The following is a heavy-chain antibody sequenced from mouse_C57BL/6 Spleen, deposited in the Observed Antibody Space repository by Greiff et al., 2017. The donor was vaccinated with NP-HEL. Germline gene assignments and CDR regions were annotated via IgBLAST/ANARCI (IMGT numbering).Heavy chain of an antibody. Sequence: QVQLQQSGAELVRPGTSVKVSCKASGYAFTNYLIEWVKQRPGQGLEWIGVINPGSGGTNYNEKFKGKATLTADKSSSTAYMQLSSLTSEDSSVYVCARGQLRLPFAYWGQGTLVTVSA. J-gene: IGHJ3*01. CDR1: GYAFTNYL. CDR3: ARGQLRLPFAY. D-gene: IGHD3-2*02. CDR2: INPGSGGT. V-gene: IGHV1-54*01.